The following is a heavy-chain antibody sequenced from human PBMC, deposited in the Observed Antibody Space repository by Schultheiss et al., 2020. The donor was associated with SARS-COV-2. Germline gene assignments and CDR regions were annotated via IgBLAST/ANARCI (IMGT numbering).Heavy chain of an antibody. CDR1: GFTFSSYW. CDR2: INSDGSST. CDR3: AKDQDVVPAATWDY. V-gene: IGHV3-74*01. D-gene: IGHD2-2*01. J-gene: IGHJ4*02. Sequence: GGSLRLSCAASGFTFSSYWMHWVRQAPGKGLVWVSRINSDGSSTSYADSVKGRFTISRDNSKNTLYLQMNSLRAEDTAVYYCAKDQDVVPAATWDYWGQGTLVTVSS.